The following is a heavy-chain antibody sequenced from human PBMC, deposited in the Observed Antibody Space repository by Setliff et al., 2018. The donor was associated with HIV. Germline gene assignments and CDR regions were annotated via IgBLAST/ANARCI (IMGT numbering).Heavy chain of an antibody. Sequence: GESLKISCTASGFTFGDYAMSWVRQAPGKGLQWASWISGGGDTTSYSYSVQGRFTISRDNAKNSLYLQMNSLGAEDTAVYYCARGGYDYVWGSYRYPYYYYYMDVWGKGTTVTVSS. J-gene: IGHJ6*03. V-gene: IGHV3-20*04. CDR1: GFTFGDYA. D-gene: IGHD3-16*02. CDR2: ISGGGDTT. CDR3: ARGGYDYVWGSYRYPYYYYYMDV.